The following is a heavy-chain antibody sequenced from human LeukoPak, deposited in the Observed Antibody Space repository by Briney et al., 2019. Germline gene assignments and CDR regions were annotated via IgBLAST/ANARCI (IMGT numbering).Heavy chain of an antibody. Sequence: SETLSLTCTVSGGSISSYHWSWIRQPPGKGLEWIGYIYTSGSTNYNPSLKSRVTISVDTSKNQFSLKLSSVTAADTAVYYCARHSSSSGWYYFDYWGQGTLVTVSS. D-gene: IGHD6-6*01. V-gene: IGHV4-4*09. J-gene: IGHJ4*02. CDR1: GGSISSYH. CDR3: ARHSSSSGWYYFDY. CDR2: IYTSGST.